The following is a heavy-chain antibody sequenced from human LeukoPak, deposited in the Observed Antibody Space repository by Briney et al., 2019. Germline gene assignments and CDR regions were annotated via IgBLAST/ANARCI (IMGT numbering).Heavy chain of an antibody. CDR2: IGGSGGST. Sequence: GGSLRLSCAASGFTFSSYAMSWVRQAPGKGLEWVSAIGGSGGSTYYADSVKGRFTISRDNAKNSLYLQMNSLRAEDTAVYYCAGIIAVAGTPDYWGQGTLVTVSS. D-gene: IGHD6-19*01. CDR3: AGIIAVAGTPDY. CDR1: GFTFSSYA. V-gene: IGHV3-23*01. J-gene: IGHJ4*02.